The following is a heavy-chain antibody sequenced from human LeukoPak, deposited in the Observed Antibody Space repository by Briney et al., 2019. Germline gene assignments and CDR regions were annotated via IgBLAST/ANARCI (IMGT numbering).Heavy chain of an antibody. CDR3: RSSGGPLYRGSFRHDS. J-gene: IGHJ4*02. CDR1: GFTFSGFV. CDR2: ISGSGGST. Sequence: GGSLRLSCAASGFTFSGFVISWVRQAPGKGPQWVADISGSGGSTYYADSVKGRFSVSRDNSKNMVYLEMNSLRATDTAVYCTRSSGGPLYRGSFRHDSWGRGTQVTVSP. V-gene: IGHV3-23*01. D-gene: IGHD1-26*01.